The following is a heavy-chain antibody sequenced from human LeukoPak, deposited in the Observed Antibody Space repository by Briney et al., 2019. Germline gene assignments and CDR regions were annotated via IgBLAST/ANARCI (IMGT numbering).Heavy chain of an antibody. J-gene: IGHJ4*02. CDR2: ISSNGGRK. CDR3: ARSYCTVNSCYEALGY. V-gene: IGHV3-64*02. CDR1: GFSFSTHG. Sequence: GGSLILSCAASGFSFSTHGIHWVRQAPGMGLEYVSAISSNGGRKYYTESVKGRFTISRDNYKNTVYLQMDSLRVEDMAVYYCARSYCTVNSCYEALGYWGQGTLVSVSS. D-gene: IGHD2-8*02.